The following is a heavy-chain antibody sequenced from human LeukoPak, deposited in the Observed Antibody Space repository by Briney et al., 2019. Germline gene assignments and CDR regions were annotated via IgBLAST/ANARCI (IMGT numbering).Heavy chain of an antibody. D-gene: IGHD2/OR15-2a*01. V-gene: IGHV3-30*04. CDR3: TTENLFPIFARFPRGGSWFDP. CDR1: GFTFSSYA. Sequence: GGSLRLSCAASGFTFSSYAMHWVRQAPGKGLEWVAVISYDGSNKYYADSVKGRFTISRDNSKNTLYLQMNSLRAEDTAVYYGTTENLFPIFARFPRGGSWFDPWGQGTLVTASS. J-gene: IGHJ5*02. CDR2: ISYDGSNK.